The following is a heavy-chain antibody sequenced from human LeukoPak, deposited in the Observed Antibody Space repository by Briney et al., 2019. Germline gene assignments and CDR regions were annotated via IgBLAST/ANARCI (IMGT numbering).Heavy chain of an antibody. J-gene: IGHJ4*02. CDR2: ISGSGAGT. CDR3: ASSPSYSSSWYALDS. Sequence: GGSLRLSCAASGFTFSSYAMSWVRQAPGKGLEWVSAISGSGAGTHYADSVQGRFTISRDNSKNTLYLQMNSLRAGDTAVYYCASSPSYSSSWYALDSWGQGTLVTVSS. D-gene: IGHD6-13*01. V-gene: IGHV3-23*01. CDR1: GFTFSSYA.